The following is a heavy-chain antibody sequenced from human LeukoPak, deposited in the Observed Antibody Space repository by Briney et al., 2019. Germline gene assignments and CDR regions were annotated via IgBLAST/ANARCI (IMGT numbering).Heavy chain of an antibody. CDR2: IDSTSSFI. V-gene: IGHV3-21*01. Sequence: NPGGSLRLSCAASGFTFSNAWMSWVRQAPGKGLEWVSSIDSTSSFIYYADSLKGRFTVSRDNAKNSLYLQMNSLRAEDTAVYYCARDFCDHWGQGTLVTVSS. J-gene: IGHJ5*02. D-gene: IGHD3-3*01. CDR1: GFTFSNAW. CDR3: ARDFCDH.